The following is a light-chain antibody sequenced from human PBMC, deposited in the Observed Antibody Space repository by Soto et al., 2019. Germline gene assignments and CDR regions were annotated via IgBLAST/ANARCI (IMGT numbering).Light chain of an antibody. V-gene: IGLV7-46*01. Sequence: QAVVTQEPSLTVSPGGTVTLTCGSSTGAVTGSHYPYWFQQKPGQAPRTLIYDTANRFPWTPTRFSGSLLGGKAALTLSGAQPEDEADYYCLVSYRGVRLVFGGGTKLTVL. CDR2: DTA. J-gene: IGLJ2*01. CDR3: LVSYRGVRLV. CDR1: TGAVTGSHY.